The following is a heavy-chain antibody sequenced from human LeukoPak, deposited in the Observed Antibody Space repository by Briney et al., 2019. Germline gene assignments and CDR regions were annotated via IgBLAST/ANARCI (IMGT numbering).Heavy chain of an antibody. CDR3: ARHRRYCSGGSCYLYFDY. J-gene: IGHJ4*02. V-gene: IGHV4-39*01. CDR2: IHYNGAT. CDR1: GASISNRNYY. D-gene: IGHD2-15*01. Sequence: SETLSLTCTVSGASISNRNYYWGWIRQPPGKGLEWIAIIHYNGATYYNPSLKSRVTISVDTSKNQFSLKLSSVTAADTAVYYCARHRRYCSGGSCYLYFDYWGQGTLVTVSS.